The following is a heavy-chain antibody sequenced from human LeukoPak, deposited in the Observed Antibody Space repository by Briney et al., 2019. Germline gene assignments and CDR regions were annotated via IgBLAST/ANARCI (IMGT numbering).Heavy chain of an antibody. CDR2: ISYDGSNK. Sequence: PGGSLRLSCAASGFTFSSYAMHWVRQAPGKGLEWVAVISYDGSNKYYADSVKGRFTISRDNSKNTLYLQMNSLRAEDTAVYYCAKDLGTMVRGVTLDYWGQGTLVTVSS. CDR1: GFTFSSYA. J-gene: IGHJ4*02. CDR3: AKDLGTMVRGVTLDY. D-gene: IGHD3-10*01. V-gene: IGHV3-30*04.